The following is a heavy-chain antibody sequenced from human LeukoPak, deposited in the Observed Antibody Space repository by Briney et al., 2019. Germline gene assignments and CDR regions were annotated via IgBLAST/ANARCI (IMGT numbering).Heavy chain of an antibody. CDR3: ARRLQIPAAVAAFDI. D-gene: IGHD2-2*01. V-gene: IGHV1-18*01. Sequence: ASVKVSCKASGYTFTSYGITWARQAPGQGLEWMGWISVYNGNTNYKQKFQGRATMTTDTSTSTAYMELRSLRSDDTAVYYCARRLQIPAAVAAFDIWGQGTMVTVSS. J-gene: IGHJ3*02. CDR1: GYTFTSYG. CDR2: ISVYNGNT.